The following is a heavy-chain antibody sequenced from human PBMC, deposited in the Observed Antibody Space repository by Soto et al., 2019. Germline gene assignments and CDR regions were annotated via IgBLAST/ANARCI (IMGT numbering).Heavy chain of an antibody. Sequence: QVQLVESGGGVVQPGRSLRLSCAASGFNFITYGMHWFRQSPGKGLEWVAVISSDGSEKYYADLVKGRITISRDNSKNTMYLQMSSLRTEDTAVYYCAKDYDSRGYYPGDYWGQGTLVTVSS. CDR1: GFNFITYG. D-gene: IGHD3-22*01. J-gene: IGHJ4*02. CDR3: AKDYDSRGYYPGDY. V-gene: IGHV3-30*18. CDR2: ISSDGSEK.